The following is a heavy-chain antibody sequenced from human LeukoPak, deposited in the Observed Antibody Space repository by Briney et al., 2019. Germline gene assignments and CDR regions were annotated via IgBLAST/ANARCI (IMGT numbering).Heavy chain of an antibody. J-gene: IGHJ4*02. CDR2: IYESGAT. D-gene: IGHD2-15*01. CDR3: ARGAWAARLAS. V-gene: IGHV4-34*01. CDR1: GESLNSYY. Sequence: PSETLSLTCAVYGESLNSYYWSWVRQPPGEALEWIGEIYESGATKYNPSLKSRVAISMVPSKQQFSLRLSSVTAADTAVYYCARGAWAARLASWGLGTPVIVSS.